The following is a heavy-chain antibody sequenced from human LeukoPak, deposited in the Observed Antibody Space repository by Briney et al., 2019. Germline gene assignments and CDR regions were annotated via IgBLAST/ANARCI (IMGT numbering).Heavy chain of an antibody. CDR2: ISSSSSYI. Sequence: GGSLRLSCAASGFTFSSYSMNWVRQAPGKGLEWVSSISSSSSYIHYADSVKGRFTISRDNAKNSLYLQMNSLRAEDTAVYYCASGGLNWFDPWGQGTLVTVSS. CDR3: ASGGLNWFDP. J-gene: IGHJ5*02. D-gene: IGHD2-15*01. CDR1: GFTFSSYS. V-gene: IGHV3-21*01.